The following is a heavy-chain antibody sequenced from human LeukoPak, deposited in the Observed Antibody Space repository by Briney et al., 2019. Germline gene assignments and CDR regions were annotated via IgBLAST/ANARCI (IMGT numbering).Heavy chain of an antibody. CDR2: ISYDGSNK. V-gene: IGHV3-30-3*01. CDR3: ARDRGYYGMDV. Sequence: GGSLRLSCAASGFTFSSYAMHWVRQAPGEGLEWVAVISYDGSNKYYADSVKGRFTISRDNSKNTLYLQMNSLRAEDTAVYYCARDRGYYGMDVWGQGTTVTVSS. CDR1: GFTFSSYA. D-gene: IGHD3-10*01. J-gene: IGHJ6*02.